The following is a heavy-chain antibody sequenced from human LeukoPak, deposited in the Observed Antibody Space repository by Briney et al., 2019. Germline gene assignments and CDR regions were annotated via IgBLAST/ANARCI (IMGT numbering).Heavy chain of an antibody. V-gene: IGHV1-46*01. CDR3: VRGWWGTDYGWTNWFDP. CDR1: GYTFTSYY. CDR2: INPSDGST. Sequence: GASVTVSFKASGYTFTSYYMNWVRQAPGQGLEWMGKINPSDGSTDFAQNFQGRVTMTRDTSTSTVYMELSSLRSEDTAVYYCVRGWWGTDYGWTNWFDPWGQGTLVTVSS. D-gene: IGHD4-17*01. J-gene: IGHJ5*02.